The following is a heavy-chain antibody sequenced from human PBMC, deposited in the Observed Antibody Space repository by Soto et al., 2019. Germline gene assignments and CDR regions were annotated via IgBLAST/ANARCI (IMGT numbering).Heavy chain of an antibody. CDR3: ARDEYFDSSGFLL. J-gene: IGHJ4*02. CDR2: IFYNGLT. V-gene: IGHV4-30-4*01. CDR1: GGSISSGDYY. Sequence: QVQLQESGPGLVKPSQTLSLTCTVSGGSISSGDYYWSWFRQPPGKGLEWIGYIFYNGLTYYSPSLKSRITRSVDTSKNQFSLKLSSVTAADTAVYYCARDEYFDSSGFLLWGQGTLVTVSS. D-gene: IGHD3-22*01.